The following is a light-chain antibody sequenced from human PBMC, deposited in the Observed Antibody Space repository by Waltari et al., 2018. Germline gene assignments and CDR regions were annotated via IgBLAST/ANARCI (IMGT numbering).Light chain of an antibody. J-gene: IGLJ2*01. CDR1: TVGNYA. CDR2: EDS. CDR3: QVWHSSTAV. Sequence: SYDLTQPSSVSVAPGQTATITCSGRTVGNYALNWYQKKTGLSPVLVIYEDSLRASGIPERFSGSNSANTATLIIREAQVVDEAEYYCQVWHSSTAVFGGGTKLTVL. V-gene: IGLV3-1*01.